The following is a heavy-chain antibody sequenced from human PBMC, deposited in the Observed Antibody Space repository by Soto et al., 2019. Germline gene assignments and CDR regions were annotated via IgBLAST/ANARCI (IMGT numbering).Heavy chain of an antibody. J-gene: IGHJ6*03. V-gene: IGHV4-59*08. D-gene: IGHD3-3*01. CDR2: IYYSGST. CDR1: GGSISSYY. Sequence: SSVTMSVTCSVAGGSISSYYWSWIRQPPGKGLEWIGYIYYSGSTNYNPSLKSRVTISVDTSKNQFSLKLSSVTAEDTAVYYCARHPPEYYDFWSCYYPGGTSDYYYYMDVWAKGTTVTVSS. CDR3: ARHPPEYYDFWSCYYPGGTSDYYYYMDV.